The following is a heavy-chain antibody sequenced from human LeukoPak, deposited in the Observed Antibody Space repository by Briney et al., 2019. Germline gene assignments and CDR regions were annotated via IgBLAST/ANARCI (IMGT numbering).Heavy chain of an antibody. CDR1: GGSISSYY. D-gene: IGHD3-9*01. V-gene: IGHV4-59*08. Sequence: SETLSLTCTVSGGSISSYYWSWIRQPPGKGLEWIGYIYYSGSTNYNPSLKSRVTISVDTSKNQFSLKLSSVTAADTAVYYCARGGDKYFDLDYWGQGTLVTVSS. CDR3: ARGGDKYFDLDY. CDR2: IYYSGST. J-gene: IGHJ4*02.